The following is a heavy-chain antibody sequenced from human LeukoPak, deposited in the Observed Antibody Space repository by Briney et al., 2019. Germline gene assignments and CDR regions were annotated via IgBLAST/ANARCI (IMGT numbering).Heavy chain of an antibody. V-gene: IGHV1-18*03. D-gene: IGHD3-10*01. CDR1: GSGLTIYA. CDR2: ISAYNGNT. Sequence: ASVKVSCKASGSGLTIYAIRWVRQAPGQGLEWMGWISAYNGNTNYAQELQGRVTMTTDTSTSTAYMELRSLRADDVAEYYCARDDPQWFRNIKLDYWGQGTLVTVSS. J-gene: IGHJ4*02. CDR3: ARDDPQWFRNIKLDY.